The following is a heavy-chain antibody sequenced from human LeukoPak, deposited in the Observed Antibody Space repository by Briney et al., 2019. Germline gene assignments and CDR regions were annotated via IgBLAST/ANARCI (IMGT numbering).Heavy chain of an antibody. D-gene: IGHD3-3*01. CDR1: GGTFSSYA. CDR3: ARGLYYDFWSGPPAV. CDR2: IIPIFGTA. V-gene: IGHV1-69*13. J-gene: IGHJ6*04. Sequence: SVKVSCKASGGTFSSYAISWVRQAPGQGLEWMGGIIPIFGTANYAQKFQGRVTITADESTSTAYMELSSLRSEDTAVYYCARGLYYDFWSGPPAVWGKGTTVTVSS.